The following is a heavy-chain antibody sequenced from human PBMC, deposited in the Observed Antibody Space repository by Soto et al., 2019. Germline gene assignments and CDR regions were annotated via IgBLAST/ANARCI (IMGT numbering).Heavy chain of an antibody. CDR2: FDPEDGET. CDR3: ATDSDSSSSSWYHYYYGMDV. Sequence: ASVKVSCKVSGYTLTELSMHWVRQAPGKGLEWMGGFDPEDGETIYAQKFQGRVTMTEDTSTATAYMELSSLRSEDTAVYYCATDSDSSSSSWYHYYYGMDVWGKGTTVTVSS. D-gene: IGHD6-13*01. CDR1: GYTLTELS. J-gene: IGHJ6*04. V-gene: IGHV1-24*01.